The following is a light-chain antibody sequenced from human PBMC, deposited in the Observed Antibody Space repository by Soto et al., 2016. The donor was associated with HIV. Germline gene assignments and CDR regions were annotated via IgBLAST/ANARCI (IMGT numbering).Light chain of an antibody. CDR3: QQYNTYPWT. J-gene: IGKJ1*01. CDR2: KAS. V-gene: IGKV1-5*03. Sequence: DIQMTQSPSTLSASIGDRVTITCRASQRIRTWLAWFQQRPGKVPNLLIYKASTLKTGAPSRFSGSGSGTEFTLTITTLQSEDVATYYCQQYNTYPWTFGQGTKV. CDR1: QRIRTW.